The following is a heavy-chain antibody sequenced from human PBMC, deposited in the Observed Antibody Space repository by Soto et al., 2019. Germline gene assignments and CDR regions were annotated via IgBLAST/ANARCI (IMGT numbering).Heavy chain of an antibody. Sequence: QVQLQESGPGLVKPSLTLSLTCTVSGGPISSDDYSWNWIRQHPGKGLEWIGYIYYGGSTFSNPSLPSRVTILLDTTKQQSSRKLTSVPAADTAVYYCARDLYTMETPPLDSLGQGTPVTVSS. CDR2: IYYGGST. V-gene: IGHV4-31*03. CDR3: ARDLYTMETPPLDS. J-gene: IGHJ4*02. D-gene: IGHD3-3*01. CDR1: GGPISSDDYS.